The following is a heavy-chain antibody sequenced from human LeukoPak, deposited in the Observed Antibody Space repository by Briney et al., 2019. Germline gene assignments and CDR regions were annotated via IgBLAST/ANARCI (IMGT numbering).Heavy chain of an antibody. CDR1: GFTFDDYA. CDR3: AKGGSGGLGYAFDI. V-gene: IGHV3-9*03. CDR2: ISWNSGSI. D-gene: IGHD5-12*01. Sequence: GGSLRLSCAASGFTFDDYAMHWVRQAPGKGLEWVSGISWNSGSIGYADSVKGRFTISRDNAKNSLYLQMNSLRAEDMALYYCAKGGSGGLGYAFDIWGQGTMVTVSS. J-gene: IGHJ3*02.